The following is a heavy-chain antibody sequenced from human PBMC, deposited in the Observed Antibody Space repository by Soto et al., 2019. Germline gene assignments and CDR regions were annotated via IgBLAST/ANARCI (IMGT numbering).Heavy chain of an antibody. CDR1: GFTFSSYA. CDR2: ISGSGGST. CDR3: AKDLTMVRGVPIDY. D-gene: IGHD3-10*01. Sequence: AGGSLRLSCAASGFTFSSYAMSWVRQAPGKGLEWVSAISGSGGSTYYADSVKGRFTISRDNSKNTLYLQMNSLRAEDTAVYYCAKDLTMVRGVPIDYWGQGTLVTVSS. V-gene: IGHV3-23*01. J-gene: IGHJ4*02.